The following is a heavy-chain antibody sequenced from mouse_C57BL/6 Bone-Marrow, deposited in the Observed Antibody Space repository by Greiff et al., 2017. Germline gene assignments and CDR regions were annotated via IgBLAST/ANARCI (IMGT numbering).Heavy chain of an antibody. Sequence: VQLQQPGAELVKPGASVKLSCKASGYTFTSYWMHWVKQRPGQGLEWIGMIHPNSGSTNYNEKFKSKATLTVDNSSSTAYMQLSSLTSEDSAVYYCAIYGNYWYFDVWGTGTTVTVSS. D-gene: IGHD2-1*01. CDR3: AIYGNYWYFDV. V-gene: IGHV1-64*01. J-gene: IGHJ1*03. CDR1: GYTFTSYW. CDR2: IHPNSGST.